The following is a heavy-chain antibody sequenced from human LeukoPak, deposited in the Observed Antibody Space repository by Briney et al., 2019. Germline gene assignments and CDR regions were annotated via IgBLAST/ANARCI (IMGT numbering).Heavy chain of an antibody. D-gene: IGHD5-18*01. CDR3: AKLGYPIPHFDY. J-gene: IGHJ4*02. CDR2: ISGSGGST. Sequence: GGSLRLSCAASGFSFRSYAMTWVRQAPGKGLEWVSVISGSGGSTYYADSVRGRFTISRDNSKNTLYLQMNSLRAEDTAVYYCAKLGYPIPHFDYWGQGTLVTVSS. CDR1: GFSFRSYA. V-gene: IGHV3-23*01.